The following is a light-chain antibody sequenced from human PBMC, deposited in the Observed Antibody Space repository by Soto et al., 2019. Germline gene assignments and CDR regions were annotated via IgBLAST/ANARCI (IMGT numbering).Light chain of an antibody. J-gene: IGKJ1*01. CDR1: QSVSSN. CDR2: GAS. Sequence: EIVMTQSPATLSVSPGERATLSCRASQSVSSNLAWYQQKPGQAPRLLIYGASTRATGIPARCSGSGSGTQFTLTISSLQSEDFGVYYCQQYNNWPPWTFGQGTKVEIK. CDR3: QQYNNWPPWT. V-gene: IGKV3-15*01.